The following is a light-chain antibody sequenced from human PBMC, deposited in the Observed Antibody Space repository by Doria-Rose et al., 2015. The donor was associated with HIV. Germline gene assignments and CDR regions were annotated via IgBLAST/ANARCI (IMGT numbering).Light chain of an antibody. CDR2: WAS. J-gene: IGKJ3*01. V-gene: IGKV4-1*01. Sequence: TQSPESLGMSLGERATLNCKSNQSLLYSSKNYLAWYQQKPGQPPQLLMYWASTRQSGVPDRFSGRGSGTDFTLTISSLEAEDVAVYYCQQYYDTPSFGPGTTVDIK. CDR3: QQYYDTPS. CDR1: QSLLYSSKNY.